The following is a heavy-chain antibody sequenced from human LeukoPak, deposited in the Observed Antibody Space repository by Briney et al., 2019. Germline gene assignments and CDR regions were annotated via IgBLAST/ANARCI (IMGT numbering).Heavy chain of an antibody. V-gene: IGHV3-7*01. CDR3: ARDRDSRWDFDL. CDR2: IKQDGSET. D-gene: IGHD3-22*01. CDR1: GFAFSNYG. J-gene: IGHJ2*01. Sequence: TGGSLRLSCAGSGFAFSNYGMHWVRQAPGKGLEWVASIKQDGSETYYVDSVKGRFTLSRDNAKNSLYLQMNSLRADDTAVYYCARDRDSRWDFDLWGRGTLVTVSS.